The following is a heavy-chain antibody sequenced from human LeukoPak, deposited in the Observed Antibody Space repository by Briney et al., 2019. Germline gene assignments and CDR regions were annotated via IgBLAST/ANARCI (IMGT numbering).Heavy chain of an antibody. D-gene: IGHD3-22*01. CDR3: ASTSGYHYDGAFDI. Sequence: TGGSLRLSCAASGFTFSSIWMGWVRQAPGRGLAWVANIKQDGSDKYYVDSVKGRFTISRDNAKNSLYLQMNSLSAEDTAVYYCASTSGYHYDGAFDIWGQGTMVTVSS. V-gene: IGHV3-7*05. J-gene: IGHJ3*02. CDR2: IKQDGSDK. CDR1: GFTFSSIW.